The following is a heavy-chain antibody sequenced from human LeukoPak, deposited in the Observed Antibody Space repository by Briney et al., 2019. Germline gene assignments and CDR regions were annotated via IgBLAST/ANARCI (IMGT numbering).Heavy chain of an antibody. CDR2: ISGSGGST. D-gene: IGHD2-2*01. J-gene: IGHJ6*03. V-gene: IGHV3-23*01. Sequence: GGSLRLSCAASGFTFSSYGMSWVRQAPGKGLEWVSAISGSGGSTYYADSVKGRFTISRDNSKNTLYLQINSLRAEDTAVYYCAKDWGLVVVPAASYYMDVWGKGTTVTISS. CDR3: AKDWGLVVVPAASYYMDV. CDR1: GFTFSSYG.